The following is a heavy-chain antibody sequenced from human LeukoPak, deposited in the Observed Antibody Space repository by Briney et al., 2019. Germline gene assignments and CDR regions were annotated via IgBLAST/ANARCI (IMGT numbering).Heavy chain of an antibody. J-gene: IGHJ4*02. CDR1: GFTFSSYG. D-gene: IGHD1-26*01. Sequence: GGSLRLSCAASGFTFSSYGMHWVRQAPGKGLEWVSAISGSGGSTYYADSVKGRFTISRDNSKNTLYLQMNSLRAEDTAVYYCAKEVIVGVSFDYWGQGTLVTVSS. CDR2: ISGSGGST. CDR3: AKEVIVGVSFDY. V-gene: IGHV3-23*01.